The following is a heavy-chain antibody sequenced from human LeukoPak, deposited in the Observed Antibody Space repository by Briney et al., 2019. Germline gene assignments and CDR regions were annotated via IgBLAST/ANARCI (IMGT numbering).Heavy chain of an antibody. CDR2: INHSGST. Sequence: SETLSLTCAVYGGSFSGYYWSWIRQPPGKGLEWIGEINHSGSTNYNPSLKSRVTISVDTSKNQFSLKLSSVTAADTAVYYCARMHYYDSSGYWGQGTLVTVSS. D-gene: IGHD3-22*01. CDR1: GGSFSGYY. V-gene: IGHV4-34*01. CDR3: ARMHYYDSSGY. J-gene: IGHJ4*02.